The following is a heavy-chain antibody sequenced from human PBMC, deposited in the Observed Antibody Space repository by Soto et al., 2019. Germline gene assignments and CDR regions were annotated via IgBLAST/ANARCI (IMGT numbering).Heavy chain of an antibody. CDR3: ARGGSSSDNGMDV. CDR2: ISSRSYTI. V-gene: IGHV3-48*02. D-gene: IGHD6-6*01. Sequence: EVQLVESGGGLVQPGGSLRLSCAASGFGFSTYSMNWVRQAPGKGLEWVSYISSRSYTIYYVDSVKGRFTISRDNAKNSLYLQMNSLGDEDTAVYYCARGGSSSDNGMDVWGQGTTVTVSS. CDR1: GFGFSTYS. J-gene: IGHJ6*02.